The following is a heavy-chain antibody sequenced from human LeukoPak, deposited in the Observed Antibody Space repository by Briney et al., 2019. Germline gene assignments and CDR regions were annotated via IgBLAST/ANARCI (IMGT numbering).Heavy chain of an antibody. J-gene: IGHJ4*02. V-gene: IGHV3-23*01. CDR2: ISGSGHST. Sequence: PGRSLRLSCAASGFTFSNYGLHWVRQAPGKGLEWVSAISGSGHSTYYADSVKGRFTISRDNSKNTLYLQMNSLRAEDTAVYYSAAVWGSYRPLWGQGTLVTVSS. D-gene: IGHD3-16*02. CDR1: GFTFSNYG. CDR3: AAVWGSYRPL.